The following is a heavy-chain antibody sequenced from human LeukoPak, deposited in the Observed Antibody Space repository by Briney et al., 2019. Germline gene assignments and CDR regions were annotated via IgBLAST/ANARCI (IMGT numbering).Heavy chain of an antibody. CDR2: IYYSGRT. Sequence: PSETLSLTCSVSGDSISSSGYYWGWIRQPPGKGLEWIGNIYYSGRTYYNSSLKSRVTISADTSKNQISLKLSSVTAADTAVYYCARHSIVGATIDYWGQGTLVTVSS. V-gene: IGHV4-39*01. D-gene: IGHD1-26*01. J-gene: IGHJ4*02. CDR3: ARHSIVGATIDY. CDR1: GDSISSSGYY.